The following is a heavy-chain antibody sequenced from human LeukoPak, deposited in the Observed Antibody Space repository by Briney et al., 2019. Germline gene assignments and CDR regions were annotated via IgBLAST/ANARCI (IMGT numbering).Heavy chain of an antibody. CDR1: GFTFSNYA. Sequence: TGGSLRLSCAASGFTFSNYAMSWVRQAPGKGLEWVSGISGSGGATYYADSVKGRFTISRDNSKTMLYLQMNSLRAEGTAVYYCAKALRLAGDRLGAVGGQGTLVTVSS. D-gene: IGHD1-26*01. CDR2: ISGSGGAT. CDR3: AKALRLAGDRLGAV. J-gene: IGHJ4*02. V-gene: IGHV3-23*01.